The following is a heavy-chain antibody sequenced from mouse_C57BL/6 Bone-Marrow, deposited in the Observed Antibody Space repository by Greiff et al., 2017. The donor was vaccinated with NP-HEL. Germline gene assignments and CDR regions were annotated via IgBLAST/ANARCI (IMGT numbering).Heavy chain of an antibody. J-gene: IGHJ3*01. V-gene: IGHV1-4*01. CDR2: INPSSGYT. Sequence: VKLQESGAELARPGASVKMSCKASGYTFTSYTMHWVKQRPGQGLEWIGYINPSSGYTKYNQKFKDKATLTADKSSSTAYMQLSSLTSEDSAVYYCARGPSFHSRGFAYWGQGTLVTVSA. CDR3: ARGPSFHSRGFAY. D-gene: IGHD6-1*01. CDR1: GYTFTSYT.